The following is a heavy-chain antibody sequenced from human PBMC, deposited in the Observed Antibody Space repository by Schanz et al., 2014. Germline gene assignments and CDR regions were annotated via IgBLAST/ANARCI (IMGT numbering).Heavy chain of an antibody. D-gene: IGHD2-2*01. CDR2: INPSSGTT. Sequence: QVQLVQSGAEVKKPGASVKVSCKASGYSFTTYGLNWVRQAPGQGLEWMGKINPSSGTTRIAQNCQGRLTVTRDTSTSTVNMELSSLRSEDTAVYYCARGGFFDSTNFDSWGQGTLVTVSS. J-gene: IGHJ4*02. V-gene: IGHV1-46*03. CDR1: GYSFTTYG. CDR3: ARGGFFDSTNFDS.